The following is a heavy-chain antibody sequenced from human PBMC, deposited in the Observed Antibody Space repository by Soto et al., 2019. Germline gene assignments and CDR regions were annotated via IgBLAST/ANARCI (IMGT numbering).Heavy chain of an antibody. CDR2: IIPIFGTA. Sequence: SVKVSCKASGGTFSSYAISWVRQAPGQGLEWLGGIIPIFGTANYAQKFQGRVTITADKSTSTAYMELSSLRSEDTAVYYCARVEGWLRPIIGDFDYWGQGTLVTVSS. V-gene: IGHV1-69*06. CDR3: ARVEGWLRPIIGDFDY. CDR1: GGTFSSYA. D-gene: IGHD5-12*01. J-gene: IGHJ4*02.